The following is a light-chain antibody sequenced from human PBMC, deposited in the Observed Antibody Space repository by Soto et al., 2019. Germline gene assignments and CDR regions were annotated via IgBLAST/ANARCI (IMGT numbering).Light chain of an antibody. CDR1: QGIRDD. Sequence: AIQMTQSPSSLSASVGDRVTITCRASQGIRDDLGWYQQKPGKAPKLLIYAASSLQSGVPSRFSGSGFGTDFTLTISSLQPEDFATYYCLQDYNYPLTFGGGTKVEIK. V-gene: IGKV1-6*01. CDR3: LQDYNYPLT. J-gene: IGKJ4*01. CDR2: AAS.